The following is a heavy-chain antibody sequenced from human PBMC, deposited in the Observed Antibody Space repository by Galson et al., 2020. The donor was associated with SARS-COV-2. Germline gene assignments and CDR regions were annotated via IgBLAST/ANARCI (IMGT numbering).Heavy chain of an antibody. CDR2: PYYGGKT. Sequence: SQTLSHTCTVSGGSINIYYWSWIRHPPGKGLEWIGYPYYGGKTNYNPSLKSRVTISVDTSKSQFSLTLSSVTAADTAMYYCARLPVVRGVDYWGQGIPVTVSS. CDR1: GGSINIYY. D-gene: IGHD3-10*01. J-gene: IGHJ4*02. V-gene: IGHV4-59*01. CDR3: ARLPVVRGVDY.